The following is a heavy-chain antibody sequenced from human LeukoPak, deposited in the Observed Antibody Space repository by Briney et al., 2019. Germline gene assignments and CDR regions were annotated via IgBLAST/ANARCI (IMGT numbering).Heavy chain of an antibody. V-gene: IGHV3-7*01. CDR3: ASCSGGSCYSGRIDY. CDR2: IKQDGSEK. CDR1: GFTFSSYW. Sequence: GGPLRLSCAASGFTFSSYWMSWVRQAPGKGLEWVANIKQDGSEKYYVDSVKGRFTISRDNAKNSLYLQMNSLRAEDTAVYYCASCSGGSCYSGRIDYWGQGTLVTVS. D-gene: IGHD2-15*01. J-gene: IGHJ4*02.